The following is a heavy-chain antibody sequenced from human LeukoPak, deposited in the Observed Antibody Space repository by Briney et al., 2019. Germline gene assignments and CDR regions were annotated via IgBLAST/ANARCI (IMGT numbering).Heavy chain of an antibody. V-gene: IGHV1-46*01. Sequence: GASVKVSCKASGYTFTSYYMHWVRQAPGQGLEWMGIINPSGGSTSYAQKFQGRVTMTRDTSTSTAYMELRSLRSDDTAVYYCAREEFGELSFDYWGQGTLVTVSS. D-gene: IGHD3-10*01. J-gene: IGHJ4*02. CDR2: INPSGGST. CDR3: AREEFGELSFDY. CDR1: GYTFTSYY.